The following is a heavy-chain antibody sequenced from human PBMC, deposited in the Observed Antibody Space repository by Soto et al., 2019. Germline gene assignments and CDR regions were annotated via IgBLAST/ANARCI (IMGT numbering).Heavy chain of an antibody. CDR3: AKDHGVGAHWSLVGASHHDY. CDR1: GLTFSSYA. V-gene: IGHV3-23*01. CDR2: ISGSGGST. D-gene: IGHD1-26*01. J-gene: IGHJ4*02. Sequence: GGSLRLSCAASGLTFSSYAMSWVRQAPGKGLEWVSAISGSGGSTYYADSVKGRFTISRDNSKNTLYLQMNSLRAEDTAVYYCAKDHGVGAHWSLVGASHHDYWGQGTLVTVSS.